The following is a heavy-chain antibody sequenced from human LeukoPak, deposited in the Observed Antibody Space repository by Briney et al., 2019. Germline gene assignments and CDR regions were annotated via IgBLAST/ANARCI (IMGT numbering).Heavy chain of an antibody. V-gene: IGHV1-69*13. CDR3: AGGQDIVVVPAAKGLDYYYYYMDV. CDR1: GGTFSSYA. D-gene: IGHD2-2*01. CDR2: IIPIFGTA. J-gene: IGHJ6*03. Sequence: SVKVSCKASGGTFSSYAISWVRQAPGQGLEWMGGIIPIFGTANYAQKSQGRVTIAADESTSTAYMELSSLRSEDTAVYYCAGGQDIVVVPAAKGLDYYYYYMDVWGKGTTVTVSS.